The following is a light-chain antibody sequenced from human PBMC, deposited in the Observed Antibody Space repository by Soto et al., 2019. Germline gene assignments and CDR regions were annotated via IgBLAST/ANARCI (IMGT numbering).Light chain of an antibody. CDR3: QQYGSSPRT. Sequence: EIVLTQSPGTLSLSLGERATLSCRASQSVSSSYLAWYQQKPGQAPRLLIYGASSRATGIPDRFSGSGSGTDFTLTISSLEPEDFAVYYCQQYGSSPRTFGQGTKVEIK. J-gene: IGKJ1*01. V-gene: IGKV3-20*01. CDR2: GAS. CDR1: QSVSSSY.